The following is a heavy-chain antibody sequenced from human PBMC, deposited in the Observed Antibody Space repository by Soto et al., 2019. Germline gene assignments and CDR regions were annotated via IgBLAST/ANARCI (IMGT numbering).Heavy chain of an antibody. CDR2: IWYDGSAQ. J-gene: IGHJ5*02. Sequence: QEQLVESGGGVVQPGMSLRLSCEGSGFTFRRHGMHWVRQSPGKGLEWLAVIWYDGSAQYYADSVNGRFTISRDNSKNMLYLQLNTLTVEDTAVYYCARWSNHKVVDPWGQGTMVTVS. V-gene: IGHV3-33*03. D-gene: IGHD2-8*02. CDR3: ARWSNHKVVDP. CDR1: GFTFRRHG.